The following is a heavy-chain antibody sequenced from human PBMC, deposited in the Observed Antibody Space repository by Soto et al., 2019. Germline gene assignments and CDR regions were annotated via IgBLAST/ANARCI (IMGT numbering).Heavy chain of an antibody. CDR1: GFTFSSYA. D-gene: IGHD3-3*01. V-gene: IGHV3-23*01. CDR2: ISGSGGST. CDR3: HPYPSRFLEWPAY. J-gene: IGHJ4*02. Sequence: EVQLLESGGGLVQPGGSLRLSCAASGFTFSSYAMSWVRQAPGKGLEWVSAISGSGGSTYYADSVKGRFTISRDNSKNTLYLQMNSLRAEDTAVYYCHPYPSRFLEWPAYWGQGTLVTVSS.